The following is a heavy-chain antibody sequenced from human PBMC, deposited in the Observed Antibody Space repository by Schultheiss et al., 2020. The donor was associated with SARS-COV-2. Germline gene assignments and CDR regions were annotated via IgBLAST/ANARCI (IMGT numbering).Heavy chain of an antibody. CDR1: GYTFTSYD. V-gene: IGHV1-8*01. CDR2: MNPNSGNT. J-gene: IGHJ6*02. CDR3: ARGSHWQWAEYGMDV. D-gene: IGHD6-19*01. Sequence: ASVKVSCKASGYTFTSYDINWVRQATGQGLEWMGWMNPNSGNTGYAQKFQGRVTITADESTSTAYMELSSLRSEDTAVYYCARGSHWQWAEYGMDVWGQGTTVTVSS.